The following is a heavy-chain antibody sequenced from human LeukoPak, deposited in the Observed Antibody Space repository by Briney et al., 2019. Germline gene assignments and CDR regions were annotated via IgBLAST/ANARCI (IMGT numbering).Heavy chain of an antibody. Sequence: GSLRLSCAASGFTFSSYSMNWVRQAPGKGLEWVSSISSSSSYIYYADSVKGRFTISRDNAKNSLYLQMNSLRAEDTAVYYCAREYTYYYGSGGPFDYWGQGTLVTVSS. CDR2: ISSSSSYI. D-gene: IGHD3-10*01. J-gene: IGHJ4*02. V-gene: IGHV3-21*01. CDR1: GFTFSSYS. CDR3: AREYTYYYGSGGPFDY.